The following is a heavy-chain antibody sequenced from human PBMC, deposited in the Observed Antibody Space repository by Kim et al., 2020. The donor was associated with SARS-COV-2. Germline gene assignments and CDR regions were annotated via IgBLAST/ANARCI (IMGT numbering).Heavy chain of an antibody. Sequence: ADSVKGRFPISRDNAKNSLYLQMNSLRAEDTAVYYCARARYSSGWSVVDYWGQGTLVTVSS. CDR3: ARARYSSGWSVVDY. V-gene: IGHV3-21*01. D-gene: IGHD6-19*01. J-gene: IGHJ4*02.